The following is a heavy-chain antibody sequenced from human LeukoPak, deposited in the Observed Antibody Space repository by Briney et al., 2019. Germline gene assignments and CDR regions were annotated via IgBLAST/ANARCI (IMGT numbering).Heavy chain of an antibody. D-gene: IGHD3-10*01. Sequence: SETLSLTCTVSGGSISSYYWSWIRQPPGKGLEWIGYIYYSGSTNYNPSLKSRVTISVDTSKNQFSLKLSSVTAADTAVYYCARGGSGSYYNDYYYYYMDVWAKGPRSPSP. CDR3: ARGGSGSYYNDYYYYYMDV. J-gene: IGHJ6*03. CDR2: IYYSGST. V-gene: IGHV4-59*01. CDR1: GGSISSYY.